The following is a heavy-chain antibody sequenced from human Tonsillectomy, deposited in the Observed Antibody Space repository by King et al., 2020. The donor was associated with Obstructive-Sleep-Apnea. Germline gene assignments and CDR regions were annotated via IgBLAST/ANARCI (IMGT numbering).Heavy chain of an antibody. CDR3: SRGYGMVGPSFDY. D-gene: IGHD3-3*01. CDR1: GGSISSGGYY. V-gene: IGHV4-31*03. Sequence: VQLQESGPGLVKPSQTLSLTCTVSGGSISSGGYYWSGFRPHPGKGLDWIGYIYYSGSIDYNPSLKSRVTLSVETSQNHFSLKLRSVTAADTAVYYCSRGYGMVGPSFDYWGQGTLVTVSS. J-gene: IGHJ4*02. CDR2: IYYSGSI.